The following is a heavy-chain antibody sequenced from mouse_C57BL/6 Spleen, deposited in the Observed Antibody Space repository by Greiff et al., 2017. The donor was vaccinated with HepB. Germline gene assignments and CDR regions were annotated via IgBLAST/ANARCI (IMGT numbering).Heavy chain of an antibody. Sequence: EVMLVESGGGLVQPGGSLKLSCAASGFTFSDYYMYWVRQTPEKRLEWVAYISNGGGSTYYPDTVKGRFTISRDNAKNTLYLQMSRLKSEDTAMYYCARFYYGNYGAMDYWGQRTSVTVSS. CDR2: ISNGGGST. J-gene: IGHJ4*01. V-gene: IGHV5-12*01. CDR1: GFTFSDYY. D-gene: IGHD2-1*01. CDR3: ARFYYGNYGAMDY.